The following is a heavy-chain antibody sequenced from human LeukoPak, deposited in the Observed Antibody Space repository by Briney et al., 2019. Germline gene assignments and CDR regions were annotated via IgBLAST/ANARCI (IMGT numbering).Heavy chain of an antibody. Sequence: GGSLRLSCAASGLTFSDAWMSWVRQAPGKGLEWVANIKQDGSEKYYVDSVKGRFTISRDNAKNSLYLQMNSLRAEDTAVYYCARGAGDGYCSSTSCYTGYFLDYWGQGTLVTVSS. D-gene: IGHD2-2*02. CDR3: ARGAGDGYCSSTSCYTGYFLDY. J-gene: IGHJ4*02. CDR2: IKQDGSEK. CDR1: GLTFSDAW. V-gene: IGHV3-7*01.